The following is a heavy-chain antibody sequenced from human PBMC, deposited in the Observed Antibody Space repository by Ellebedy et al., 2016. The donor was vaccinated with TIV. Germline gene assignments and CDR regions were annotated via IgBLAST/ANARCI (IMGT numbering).Heavy chain of an antibody. Sequence: AASVKVSCKASGYTFTSYYMHWVRQAPGQGLEWMGIINPSGGSTSCAQKFQGRVTITRDTSASTAYMELSSLRSEDTAVYYCARDRGGVGATNGFDYWGQGTLVTVSS. CDR1: GYTFTSYY. D-gene: IGHD1-26*01. CDR3: ARDRGGVGATNGFDY. CDR2: INPSGGST. V-gene: IGHV1-46*01. J-gene: IGHJ4*02.